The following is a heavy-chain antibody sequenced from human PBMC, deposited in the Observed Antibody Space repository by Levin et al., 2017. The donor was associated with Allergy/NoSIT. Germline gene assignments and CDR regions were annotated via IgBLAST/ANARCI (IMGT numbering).Heavy chain of an antibody. CDR2: IYYSGST. Sequence: SQTLSLTCTVSGGSIRGYYWSWIRQPPGKGLEYIGYIYYSGSTKYNPSLKSRVTISVDTSKNQFSLKLSSVTAADTAVYYCARLLSNTFQHWGQGTLVTVSS. D-gene: IGHD2/OR15-2a*01. V-gene: IGHV4-59*08. CDR3: ARLLSNTFQH. J-gene: IGHJ1*01. CDR1: GGSIRGYY.